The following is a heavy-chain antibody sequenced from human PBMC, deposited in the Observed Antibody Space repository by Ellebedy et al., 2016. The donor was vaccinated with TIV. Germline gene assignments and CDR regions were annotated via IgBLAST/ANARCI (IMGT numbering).Heavy chain of an antibody. Sequence: ASVKVSCXASGYTFTSYAMHWVRQAPGQRLEWMGWISAYNGNTNYAQKLQGRVTMTTDTSTSTAYMELRSLRSDDTAVYYCASGAVDSSGYNYYYYGMDVWGQGTTVTVSS. CDR2: ISAYNGNT. D-gene: IGHD3-22*01. J-gene: IGHJ6*02. V-gene: IGHV1-18*01. CDR3: ASGAVDSSGYNYYYYGMDV. CDR1: GYTFTSYA.